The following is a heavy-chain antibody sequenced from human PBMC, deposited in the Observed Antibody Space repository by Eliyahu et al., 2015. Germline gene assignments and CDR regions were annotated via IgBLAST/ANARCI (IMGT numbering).Heavy chain of an antibody. D-gene: IGHD1-26*01. CDR1: GYSFTSYW. J-gene: IGHJ6*02. CDR2: IYPGDSDT. CDR3: ARRGRWELHSHYYYYGMDV. Sequence: EVQLVQSGAEVKKPGESLKISCKGSGYSFTSYWIGWVRQMPGKGLEWMGIIYPGDSDTRYSPSFQGQVTISADKSISTAYLQWSSLKASDTAMYYCARRGRWELHSHYYYYGMDVWGQGTTVTVSS. V-gene: IGHV5-51*01.